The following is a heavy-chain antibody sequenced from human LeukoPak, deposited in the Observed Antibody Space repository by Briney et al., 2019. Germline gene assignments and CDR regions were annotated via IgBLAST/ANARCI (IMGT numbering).Heavy chain of an antibody. CDR3: ARERFWYSSSFALDY. D-gene: IGHD6-6*01. V-gene: IGHV1-18*01. CDR2: ISAYNGNT. Sequence: LGASVKVSCKASGGTFSSYAISWVRQAPGQGLEWMGWISAYNGNTNYAQKLQGRVTMTTDTSTSTAYMELRSLRSDDTAVYYCARERFWYSSSFALDYWGQGTLVTVSS. J-gene: IGHJ4*02. CDR1: GGTFSSYA.